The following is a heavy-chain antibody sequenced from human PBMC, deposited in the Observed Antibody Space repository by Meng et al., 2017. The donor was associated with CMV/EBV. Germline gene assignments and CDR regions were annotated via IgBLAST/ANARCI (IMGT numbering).Heavy chain of an antibody. CDR2: FDPEDGET. CDR1: GYTLTELS. CDR3: ATVRPAYYYYGMDV. V-gene: IGHV1-24*01. D-gene: IGHD2-2*01. J-gene: IGHJ6*02. Sequence: ASVKVSCKVSGYTLTELSMHWVRQAPGKGLEWMGGFDPEDGETIYAQKFQGRVTMTKDTSTDTAYMELSSLRSEDTAVYYCATVRPAYYYYGMDVWGQGTTVTVSS.